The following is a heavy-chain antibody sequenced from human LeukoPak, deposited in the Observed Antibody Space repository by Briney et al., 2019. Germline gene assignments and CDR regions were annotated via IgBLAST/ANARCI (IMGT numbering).Heavy chain of an antibody. CDR2: ISYDGSNK. D-gene: IGHD6-13*01. Sequence: GRSLRLSCAASGFTFSSYAMHWVRQAPGKGLEWVAVISYDGSNKYYADSVKGRFTISRDNSKNTLYLQMNSLRAEDTAVYYCARDQSSSSSWYWGGGVGNWFDPWGQGTLVTVSS. CDR3: ARDQSSSSSWYWGGGVGNWFDP. J-gene: IGHJ5*02. CDR1: GFTFSSYA. V-gene: IGHV3-30-3*01.